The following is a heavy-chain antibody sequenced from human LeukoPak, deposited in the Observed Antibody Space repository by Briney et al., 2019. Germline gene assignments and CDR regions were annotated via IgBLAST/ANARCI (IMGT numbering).Heavy chain of an antibody. CDR2: IWHDGSNK. CDR1: GFTFSSYG. V-gene: IGHV3-33*06. D-gene: IGHD1-1*01. CDR3: AKAPGTATAARYFEY. Sequence: GGSLRLSCAASGFTFSSYGMHWVRQAPGKGLEWVAVIWHDGSNKYYADSVKGRFTISRDNSKNTLHLQMNSLRAEDTAVYHCAKAPGTATAARYFEYWGQGTLVTVSS. J-gene: IGHJ4*02.